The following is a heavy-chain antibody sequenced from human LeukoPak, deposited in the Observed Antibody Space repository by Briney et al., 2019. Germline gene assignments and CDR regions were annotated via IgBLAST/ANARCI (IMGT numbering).Heavy chain of an antibody. CDR2: IYCSGST. D-gene: IGHD1-26*01. J-gene: IGHJ4*02. CDR1: GGSISSSSYY. CDR3: AVLSSEQYYFDY. Sequence: SETLSLTCTVSGGSISSSSYYWGWIRQPPGKGLEWIGSIYCSGSTYYNPSLKSRVTISVDTSKNQFSLKLSSVTAADTAVYYCAVLSSEQYYFDYWGQGTLVTVSS. V-gene: IGHV4-39*01.